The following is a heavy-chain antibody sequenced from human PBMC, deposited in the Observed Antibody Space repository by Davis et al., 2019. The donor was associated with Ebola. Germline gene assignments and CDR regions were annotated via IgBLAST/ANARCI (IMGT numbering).Heavy chain of an antibody. CDR1: GFTFSSYA. Sequence: PGGSLRLSCAASGFTFSSYAMSWVRQAPGKGLEWVAVISYDGSNKYYADSVKGRFTISRDNSKNTLYLQMNSLRAEDTAVYYCARDVPHLRYSRGVGYFQHWGQGTLVTVSS. J-gene: IGHJ1*01. CDR3: ARDVPHLRYSRGVGYFQH. V-gene: IGHV3-30-3*01. D-gene: IGHD6-13*01. CDR2: ISYDGSNK.